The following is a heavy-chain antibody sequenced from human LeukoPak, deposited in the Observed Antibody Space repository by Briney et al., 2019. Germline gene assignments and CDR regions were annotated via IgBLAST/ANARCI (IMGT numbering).Heavy chain of an antibody. CDR3: ARSKNSSGWYFAFDI. Sequence: GGSLRLSCAASGFTFSSYSMNWARQAPGKGLEWVSSISSSSSYIYYADSVKGRFTISRDNAKSSLYLQMNSLRAEDTAVYYCARSKNSSGWYFAFDIWGQGTMVTVSS. J-gene: IGHJ3*02. D-gene: IGHD6-19*01. V-gene: IGHV3-21*01. CDR2: ISSSSSYI. CDR1: GFTFSSYS.